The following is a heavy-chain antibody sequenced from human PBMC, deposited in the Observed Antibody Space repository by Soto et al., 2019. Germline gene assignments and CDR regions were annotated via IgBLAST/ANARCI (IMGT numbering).Heavy chain of an antibody. Sequence: QVQLKESGPGLGRPSETLSLTGSVSGYALSSYYWSWIQHPPGKGLESVGYVYSAGASSYNPSLHSGADISVYTSKIQFSVKMSSVTAADAAVYYCARAMGDWVAYYYYNGMDVWGQGTTVTVSS. V-gene: IGHV4-59*01. CDR2: VYSAGAS. D-gene: IGHD3-9*01. CDR3: ARAMGDWVAYYYYNGMDV. CDR1: GYALSSYY. J-gene: IGHJ6*02.